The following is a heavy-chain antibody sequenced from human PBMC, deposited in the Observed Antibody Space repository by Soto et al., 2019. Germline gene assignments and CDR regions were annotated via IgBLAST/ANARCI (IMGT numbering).Heavy chain of an antibody. CDR2: INAGNGNT. V-gene: IGHV1-3*01. Sequence: QVQLVQSGAEVKKPGASVKVSCKTSGYTFTTYPMHWVRQAPGQRLEWMGWINAGNGNTKYSQKFQGRVTITRDTSASTAYMELSSLRSEDTAVYYWARGRTMVRGLILDAFDMWGQGTMVTVSS. J-gene: IGHJ3*02. CDR3: ARGRTMVRGLILDAFDM. CDR1: GYTFTTYP. D-gene: IGHD3-10*01.